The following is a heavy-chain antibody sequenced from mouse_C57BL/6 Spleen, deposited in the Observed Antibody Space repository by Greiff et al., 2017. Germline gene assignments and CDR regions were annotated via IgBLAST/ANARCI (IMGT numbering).Heavy chain of an antibody. CDR1: GYTFTSYW. J-gene: IGHJ2*01. CDR3: AREGDYDYGFDY. V-gene: IGHV1-55*01. Sequence: VQLQQPGAELVKPGASVTMSCKASGYTFTSYWITWVKQRPGQGLEWIGDIYPGSGSTNYNEKFKSKATLTVDTSSSTAYMQLSSLTSEDSAVYYCAREGDYDYGFDYWGQGTTLTVSS. CDR2: IYPGSGST. D-gene: IGHD2-4*01.